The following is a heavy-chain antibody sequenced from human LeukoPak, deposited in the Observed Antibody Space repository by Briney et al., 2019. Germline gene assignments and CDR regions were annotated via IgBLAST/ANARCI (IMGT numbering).Heavy chain of an antibody. CDR1: GFTSSSYS. V-gene: IGHV3-21*01. CDR3: ARVRGMATINPFDY. D-gene: IGHD5-24*01. CDR2: ISSSSSYI. Sequence: GGSLRLSCAASGFTSSSYSMNWVRQAPGKGLEWVSSISSSSSYIYYADSVKGRFTISRDNAKNSLYLQMNSLRAEDTAVYYCARVRGMATINPFDYWGQGTLVTVSS. J-gene: IGHJ4*02.